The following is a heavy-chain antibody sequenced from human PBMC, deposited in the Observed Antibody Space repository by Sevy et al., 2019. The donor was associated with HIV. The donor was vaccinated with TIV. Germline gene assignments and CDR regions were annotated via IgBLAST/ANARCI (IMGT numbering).Heavy chain of an antibody. CDR2: IRSKTFGGTT. D-gene: IGHD3-3*01. CDR1: GFTFEDYA. Sequence: GGSLRLSCTTSGFTFEDYAMSWLRQTPGKGLEWVGFIRSKTFGGTTEYAESVKGRFTITSDNSNSIAYLQMNNLKIGDAAVYFCSRLRGTISPYYYFGLDVWGQGTTVTVSS. V-gene: IGHV3-49*03. J-gene: IGHJ6*02. CDR3: SRLRGTISPYYYFGLDV.